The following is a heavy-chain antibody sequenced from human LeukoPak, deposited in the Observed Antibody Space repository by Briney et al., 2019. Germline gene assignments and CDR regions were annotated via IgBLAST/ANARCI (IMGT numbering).Heavy chain of an antibody. CDR2: INHSGST. J-gene: IGHJ4*02. CDR3: AREEMATILYYFDY. V-gene: IGHV4-34*01. D-gene: IGHD5-24*01. CDR1: GGSFSGYY. Sequence: SETLSLTCAVYGGSFSGYYWSWIRQPPGKGLEWIGEINHSGSTNYNPSLKSRVTISVVTSKNQFSLKLSSVTAADTAVYYCAREEMATILYYFDYWGQGTLVTVSS.